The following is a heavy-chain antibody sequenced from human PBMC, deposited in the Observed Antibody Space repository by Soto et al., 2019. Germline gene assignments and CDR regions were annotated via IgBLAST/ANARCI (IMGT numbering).Heavy chain of an antibody. CDR3: ARGRGSTGYLGREHYFDY. CDR1: GFSVTNNY. CDR2: IDIGGNT. Sequence: EVQVVESGGGLVQPGGSLRLSCAASGFSVTNNYMNWVRQAPGKGLEWVSIIDIGGNTYYADSVKDRFTISRDNSRNTLYLSMDCLRAEDTDVYYCARGRGSTGYLGREHYFDYWGQGTLVTVSP. V-gene: IGHV3-66*01. J-gene: IGHJ4*02. D-gene: IGHD2-2*01.